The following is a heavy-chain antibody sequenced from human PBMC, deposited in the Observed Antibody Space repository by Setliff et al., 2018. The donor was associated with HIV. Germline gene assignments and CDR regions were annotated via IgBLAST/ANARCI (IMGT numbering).Heavy chain of an antibody. CDR3: ARGRYRSRWYASDHYYIDV. J-gene: IGHJ6*03. V-gene: IGHV3-30*02. CDR1: GFTFNDYG. D-gene: IGHD6-13*01. Sequence: LRLSCVASGFTFNDYGMHWVRQAPGKGLEWVTFIRYDSSNKYYADSVKGRFTISRDNSKNMVFLQMNSLRPEDTALYYFARGRYRSRWYASDHYYIDVWGKGTTVTVSS. CDR2: IRYDSSNK.